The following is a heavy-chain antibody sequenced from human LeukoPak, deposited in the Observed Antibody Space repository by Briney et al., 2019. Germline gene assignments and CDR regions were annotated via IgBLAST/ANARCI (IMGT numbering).Heavy chain of an antibody. CDR2: IRYDGTNK. CDR3: AKDRDYGDYPSAYYYYMDV. J-gene: IGHJ6*03. Sequence: GGSLRLSCAASGFTFSTYGIHWVRQAPGKGLEWVAFIRYDGTNKWYADSVKGRFTISRDNSKNMLYLQMNSLRAEDAAVYHCAKDRDYGDYPSAYYYYMDVWGKGTTVSVSS. D-gene: IGHD4-17*01. V-gene: IGHV3-30*02. CDR1: GFTFSTYG.